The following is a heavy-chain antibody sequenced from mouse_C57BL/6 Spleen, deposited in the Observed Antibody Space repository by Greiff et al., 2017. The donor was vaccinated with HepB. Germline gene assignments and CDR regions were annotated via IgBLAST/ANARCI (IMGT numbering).Heavy chain of an antibody. V-gene: IGHV6-3*01. D-gene: IGHD2-4*01. Sequence: EVKVEESGGGLVQPGGSMKLSCVASGFTFSNYWMNWVRQSPEKGLEWVAQIRLKSDNYATHYAESVKGRFTISRDDSKSSVYLQMNNLRAEDTGSYYCTVGDYEGDAMDYWGQGTSVTVSS. CDR3: TVGDYEGDAMDY. CDR2: IRLKSDNYAT. J-gene: IGHJ4*01. CDR1: GFTFSNYW.